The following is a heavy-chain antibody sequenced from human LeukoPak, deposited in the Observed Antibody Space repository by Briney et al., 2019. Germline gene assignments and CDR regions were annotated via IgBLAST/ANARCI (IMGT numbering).Heavy chain of an antibody. Sequence: GGSLRLSCAASGFTFSSSWMHWVRQAPGKGLVWVSRITRDGSSTTYADSVKGRFTTSRDNAKNTLYLQMDSLRDDDTAVYYCARDPGYESWSPFCGGMDVWGNGTTVIVSS. CDR3: ARDPGYESWSPFCGGMDV. D-gene: IGHD3-3*01. CDR1: GFTFSSSW. J-gene: IGHJ6*04. V-gene: IGHV3-74*01. CDR2: ITRDGSST.